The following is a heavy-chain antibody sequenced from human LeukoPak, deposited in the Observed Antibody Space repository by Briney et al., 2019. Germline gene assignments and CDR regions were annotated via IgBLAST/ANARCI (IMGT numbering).Heavy chain of an antibody. CDR3: ARWGRYFDWLEGREPGGDY. CDR1: GYTFTSYG. J-gene: IGHJ4*02. V-gene: IGHV1-18*01. CDR2: ISAYNGNT. Sequence: ASVKVSCKASGYTFTSYGISWVRQAPGQGLEWMGWISAYNGNTNYAQKLQGRVTMTTDTSTSTAYMELRSLRSDDTAVYYCARWGRYFDWLEGREPGGDYWGQGALVTVSS. D-gene: IGHD3-9*01.